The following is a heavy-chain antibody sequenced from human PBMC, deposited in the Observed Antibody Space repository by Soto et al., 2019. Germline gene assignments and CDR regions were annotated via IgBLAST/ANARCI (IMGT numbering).Heavy chain of an antibody. Sequence: QAQLVQSGAEVKEPGASVKVSCKASGYSFTTSGITWVRQAPGQGLEWMRWISTYNGNTNYAQKLQDRVTLTTDTSTSTAYMELRSLRSDDTAVYYCARRLYGDYDYWDQGTLVTVSS. D-gene: IGHD4-17*01. CDR3: ARRLYGDYDY. CDR2: ISTYNGNT. V-gene: IGHV1-18*01. CDR1: GYSFTTSG. J-gene: IGHJ4*02.